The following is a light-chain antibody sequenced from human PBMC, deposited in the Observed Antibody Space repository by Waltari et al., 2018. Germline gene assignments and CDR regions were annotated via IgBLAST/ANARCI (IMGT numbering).Light chain of an antibody. CDR3: QQYYSTPPLT. V-gene: IGKV4-1*01. J-gene: IGKJ4*01. CDR1: QRVLYSSNNKNY. CDR2: WAS. Sequence: DIVMTQSPDSLAVSLGEWATINCKSSQRVLYSSNNKNYLAWYQQKPGQPPRLLIYWASTRESGVPERFSCSGSETDFTLTISSLQAEDVAVYYCQQYYSTPPLTFGGGTKVEIK.